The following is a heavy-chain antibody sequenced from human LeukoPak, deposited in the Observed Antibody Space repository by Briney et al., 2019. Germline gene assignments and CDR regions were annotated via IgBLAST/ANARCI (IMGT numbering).Heavy chain of an antibody. Sequence: ASVKVSCKASGYTFSSYEINWVRQAPGQGLEWVGWMHPNSGKTGYAQKFQGRVTMTSDTSIGTAFMELSSLRSDDTAIFYCARGHYGDNQYFDNWGQGTLVTVSS. CDR1: GYTFSSYE. V-gene: IGHV1-8*01. CDR2: MHPNSGKT. D-gene: IGHD4-23*01. J-gene: IGHJ4*02. CDR3: ARGHYGDNQYFDN.